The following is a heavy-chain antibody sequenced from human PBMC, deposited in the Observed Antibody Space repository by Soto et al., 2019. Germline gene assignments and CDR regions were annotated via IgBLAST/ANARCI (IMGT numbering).Heavy chain of an antibody. D-gene: IGHD5-18*01. J-gene: IGHJ4*02. CDR1: GFTFSSYD. Sequence: GGSLRLSCAASGFTFSSYDVTWVRQAPGKGLEWVSGISGGGSTIHYADSVKGRFTISRDNSKNTLYLQLNSLRAEDTAVYYCAKGGYTFAYEWGQGALVTVSS. CDR3: AKGGYTFAYE. V-gene: IGHV3-23*01. CDR2: ISGGGSTI.